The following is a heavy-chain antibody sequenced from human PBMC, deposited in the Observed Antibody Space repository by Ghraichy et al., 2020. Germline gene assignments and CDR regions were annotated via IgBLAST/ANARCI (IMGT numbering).Heavy chain of an antibody. CDR1: GFTFGDYA. J-gene: IGHJ4*02. V-gene: IGHV3-49*04. CDR3: SKGYCSGGNCYSPGAY. D-gene: IGHD2-15*01. CDR2: IRSNNYGGTT. Sequence: GGSLRLSCTASGFTFGDYALSWVRQAPGKGLEWVGFIRSNNYGGTTEYAASVQGGFTISRDDSKSIAYLQVNSLKTEDTAVYYCSKGYCSGGNCYSPGAYWGQGTLVTVSS.